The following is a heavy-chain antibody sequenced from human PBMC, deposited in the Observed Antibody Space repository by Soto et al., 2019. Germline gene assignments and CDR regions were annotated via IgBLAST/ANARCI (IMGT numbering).Heavy chain of an antibody. J-gene: IGHJ6*03. CDR3: ARDLSYGSGRNYYMDV. D-gene: IGHD3-10*01. CDR2: ISSSSSYI. CDR1: GFTFSSYS. Sequence: GGSLRLSCAASGFTFSSYSMNWVRQAPGKGLEWVSSISSSSSYIYYADSVKGRFTISRDNAKNSLYLQMNSLRAEETAVYYCARDLSYGSGRNYYMDVWGKGTTVTVSS. V-gene: IGHV3-21*01.